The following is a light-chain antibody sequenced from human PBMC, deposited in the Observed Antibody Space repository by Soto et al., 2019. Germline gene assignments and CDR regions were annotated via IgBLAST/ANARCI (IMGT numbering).Light chain of an antibody. V-gene: IGLV2-14*01. CDR1: SSDVGGYNY. Sequence: QSALTQPASVSGSPGQSITISCTGTSSDVGGYNYVSWYQQHPGKAPKLMIYDVSNRPSGVSNRFSGSKSGNTASLTISGLQAEDEADYYCSSFTSSRTSVFGGGTQLTVL. CDR2: DVS. J-gene: IGLJ7*01. CDR3: SSFTSSRTSV.